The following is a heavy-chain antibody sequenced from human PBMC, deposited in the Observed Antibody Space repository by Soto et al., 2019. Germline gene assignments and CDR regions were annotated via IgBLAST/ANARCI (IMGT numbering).Heavy chain of an antibody. Sequence: PSQTLSLTCAISGDSVSSNSVAWNWIRQSPSKGLEWLGRTYYKAKCYNDYAVSVKSRITINPDTSKNQFSLQLNSVTPEDTAVYYCARDTPAKGSYFDYWGQGTLVTVSS. CDR3: ARDTPAKGSYFDY. J-gene: IGHJ4*01. CDR1: GDSVSSNSVA. CDR2: TYYKAKCYN. V-gene: IGHV6-1*01. D-gene: IGHD1-26*01.